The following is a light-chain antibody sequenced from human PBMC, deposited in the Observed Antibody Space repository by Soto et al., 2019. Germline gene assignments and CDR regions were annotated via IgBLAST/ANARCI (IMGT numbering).Light chain of an antibody. Sequence: DVQMTQSPPSLSASVGDRVTITCRASQSVSIYLNWYQQKPGKAPNLLISAASSLQNGVPSRFRGSGSGTDFTLTISGLQREDFATYYCQQSYSTPPWTFGQGTKVDIK. V-gene: IGKV1-39*01. CDR2: AAS. CDR3: QQSYSTPPWT. J-gene: IGKJ1*01. CDR1: QSVSIY.